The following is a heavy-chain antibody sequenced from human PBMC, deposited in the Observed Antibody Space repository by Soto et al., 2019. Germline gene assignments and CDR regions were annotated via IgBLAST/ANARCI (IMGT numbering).Heavy chain of an antibody. J-gene: IGHJ3*01. V-gene: IGHV4-31*03. CDR3: ARDLEGVVTGRGAFAV. Sequence: SETLSLTCTVSGTSIRHDNFYWSFLRQRPGTGLEWLGYISYGGITFYNPSLESRLFMSVDPSNNKFSLNLKSVTAADTAMYNCARDLEGVVTGRGAFAVWGPGTLVTFSS. D-gene: IGHD3-9*01. CDR2: ISYGGIT. CDR1: GTSIRHDNFY.